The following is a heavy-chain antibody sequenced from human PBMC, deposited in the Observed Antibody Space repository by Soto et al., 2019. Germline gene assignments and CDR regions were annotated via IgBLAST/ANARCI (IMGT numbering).Heavy chain of an antibody. V-gene: IGHV4-31*03. J-gene: IGHJ6*02. D-gene: IGHD3-9*01. Sequence: SETLSLTCTVSSFSIRSCGYYWSWIRQHPGKGLEWIGYIYYSGSTYYNPSLKSRVTISVDTSKNQFSLKLSSVTAADTAVYYCASLAKPGYYDILTGYYHRDYYYGMDVWGQGTTVT. CDR2: IYYSGST. CDR1: SFSIRSCGYY. CDR3: ASLAKPGYYDILTGYYHRDYYYGMDV.